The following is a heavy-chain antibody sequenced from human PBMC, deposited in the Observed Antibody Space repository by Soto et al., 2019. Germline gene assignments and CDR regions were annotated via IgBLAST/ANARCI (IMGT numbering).Heavy chain of an antibody. J-gene: IGHJ6*02. V-gene: IGHV1-8*01. CDR2: MNPNSGNT. CDR3: ARGAYDDFWSGVGPKDYYYGMDV. Sequence: ASVMVSCKASGYTFTSYDINWVRQATGQGLEWMGWMNPNSGNTGYAQKFQGRVTMTRNTSISTAYMELRSLRSEDTAVYYCARGAYDDFWSGVGPKDYYYGMDVWGQGTTVTVSS. CDR1: GYTFTSYD. D-gene: IGHD3-3*01.